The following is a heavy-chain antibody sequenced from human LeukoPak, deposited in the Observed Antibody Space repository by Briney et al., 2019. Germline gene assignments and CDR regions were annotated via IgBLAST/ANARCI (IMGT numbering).Heavy chain of an antibody. Sequence: PGGSLRLSCAASGFTFSSYSMNWVRQAPGKGLEWVGFIRSKTYGATADYAASVEGRFTISRDDSKNIAYLQMNGLKTEDTAVYYCTRGLAGFTGYDDYWGQGTLVTVSS. CDR3: TRGLAGFTGYDDY. CDR1: GFTFSSYS. J-gene: IGHJ4*02. D-gene: IGHD5-12*01. V-gene: IGHV3-49*04. CDR2: IRSKTYGATA.